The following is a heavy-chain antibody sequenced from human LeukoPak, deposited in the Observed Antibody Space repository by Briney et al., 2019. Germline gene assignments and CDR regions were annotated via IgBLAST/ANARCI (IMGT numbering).Heavy chain of an antibody. J-gene: IGHJ5*02. Sequence: GASVKVSCKASGYTFTSYGISWVRQAPGQGLEWMGWISAYNGNTNYAQKLQGRVTMTTDTSTSTAYMELRSLGSDDTAVYYCARAARYGSGSYGWFDPWGQGTLVTVSS. V-gene: IGHV1-18*01. D-gene: IGHD3-10*01. CDR1: GYTFTSYG. CDR3: ARAARYGSGSYGWFDP. CDR2: ISAYNGNT.